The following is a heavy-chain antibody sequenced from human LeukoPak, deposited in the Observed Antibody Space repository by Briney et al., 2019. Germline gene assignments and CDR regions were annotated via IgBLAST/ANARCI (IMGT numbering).Heavy chain of an antibody. V-gene: IGHV4-39*01. J-gene: IGHJ4*02. Sequence: PSETLSLTCTVSGGSISSSWYYWGRMPPAKGKGLVWRVKTYYSGSTYSNPSLNSRATTTDDTTKNQFSLMQSSVAAAAAAGYCAAVGGSSYDMHFDYWGQGSLVTVSS. CDR3: AVGGSSYDMHFDY. D-gene: IGHD3-22*01. CDR2: TYYSGST. CDR1: GGSISSSWYY.